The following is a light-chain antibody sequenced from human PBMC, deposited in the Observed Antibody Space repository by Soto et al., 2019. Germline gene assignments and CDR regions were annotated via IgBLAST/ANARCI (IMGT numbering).Light chain of an antibody. CDR3: SSTTVSTSYV. J-gene: IGLJ1*01. CDR2: SVS. Sequence: QSALTQPASVSGSPGQSITISCIETSSDIGAYYHVAWFQQFPGKTSKLVIYSVSNRPSGVSNRFSGSKSGTTASLTISRPQAEGEADHERSSTTVSTSYVCGPGTKGPV. CDR1: SSDIGAYYH. V-gene: IGLV2-14*01.